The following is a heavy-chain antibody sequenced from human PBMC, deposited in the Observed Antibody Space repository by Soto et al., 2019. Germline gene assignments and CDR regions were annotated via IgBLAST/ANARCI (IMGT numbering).Heavy chain of an antibody. CDR1: GGSISSYY. V-gene: IGHV4-59*01. J-gene: IGHJ4*02. D-gene: IGHD3-22*01. CDR3: ARAVYDSSGYVHVDY. Sequence: PSETLSLTCTISGGSISSYYWSWIWQPPGKGLEWIGYISSSRSTNHHPSLKSRVTISVDTSKNQFSLKLSSVTAADTAGYYCARAVYDSSGYVHVDYWGQGTLVTVSS. CDR2: ISSSRST.